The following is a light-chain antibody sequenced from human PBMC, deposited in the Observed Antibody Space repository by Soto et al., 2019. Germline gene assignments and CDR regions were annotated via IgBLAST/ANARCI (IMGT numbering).Light chain of an antibody. Sequence: EVVLTQAPATLSLSPGERATLPCRASQSLSSSKLVWYQQKPGQAPRLLIYGASSRATGIPDRFIGSGSGTDFTLTISRLETDDFAVYSCQQYDSSPRTSGHGTKVQVK. CDR2: GAS. CDR1: QSLSSSK. CDR3: QQYDSSPRT. J-gene: IGKJ2*01. V-gene: IGKV3-20*01.